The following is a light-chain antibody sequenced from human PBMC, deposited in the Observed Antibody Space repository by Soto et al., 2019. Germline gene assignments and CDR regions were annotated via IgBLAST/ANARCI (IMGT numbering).Light chain of an antibody. CDR2: EGS. CDR1: SSDVGSYNL. Sequence: QSALTQPASVSGSPGQSITISCTGNSSDVGSYNLVSWYQQHPGKAPKLMIYEGSKRPSGVSNRFSGSKSGNTASLTISGLQAEDEADYYCCSYAGSSTPYVFGTGTKLTVL. J-gene: IGLJ1*01. V-gene: IGLV2-23*01. CDR3: CSYAGSSTPYV.